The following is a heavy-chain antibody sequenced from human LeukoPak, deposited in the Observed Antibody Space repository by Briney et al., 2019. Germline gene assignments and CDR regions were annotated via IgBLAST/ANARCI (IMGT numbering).Heavy chain of an antibody. V-gene: IGHV3-7*01. CDR1: GFTFSTYW. J-gene: IGHJ6*02. D-gene: IGHD3-10*01. CDR3: ARGGYGAGSTYYYGMDV. CDR2: MRRDGNEI. Sequence: GGSLRLSCSASGFTFSTYWMSWVRQAPGKGLEWVANMRRDGNEIYYLDSVRGRFTISRDNAKNSLYLQMNSLRVEDTAVYYCARGGYGAGSTYYYGMDVWGQGTTVTVSS.